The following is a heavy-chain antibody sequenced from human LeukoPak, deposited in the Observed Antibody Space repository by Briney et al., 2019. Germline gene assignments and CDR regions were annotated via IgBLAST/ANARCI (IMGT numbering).Heavy chain of an antibody. J-gene: IGHJ4*02. CDR1: GGSISSSSYY. V-gene: IGHV4-39*07. CDR3: ARDKIDYYDSSGSNIFDY. D-gene: IGHD3-22*01. CDR2: IYYSGST. Sequence: SETLSLTCTVSGGSISSSSYYWGWIRQPPGKGREWIGSIYYSGSTYYNPSLKSRVTISVDTSKNQFSLKLSSVTAADTAVYYCARDKIDYYDSSGSNIFDYWGQGTLVTVSS.